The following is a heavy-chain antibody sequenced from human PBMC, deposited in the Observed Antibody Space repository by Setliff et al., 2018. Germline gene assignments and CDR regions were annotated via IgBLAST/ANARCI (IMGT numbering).Heavy chain of an antibody. V-gene: IGHV2-5*02. J-gene: IGHJ3*01. Sequence: SGPTLVNPTQTLTLTCTVSGFSLNTNEVGVGWIRQPPGKALEWLALIYWDDDKKYSPFLQSRLTITRDTSKNQVVLTLSDMDPVDTGTYYCARTWITGGDPFEVWGQGTMVTVSS. D-gene: IGHD7-27*01. CDR1: GFSLNTNEVG. CDR3: ARTWITGGDPFEV. CDR2: IYWDDDK.